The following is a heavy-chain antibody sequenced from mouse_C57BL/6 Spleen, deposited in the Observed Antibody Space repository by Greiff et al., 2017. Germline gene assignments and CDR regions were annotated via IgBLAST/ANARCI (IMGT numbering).Heavy chain of an antibody. CDR1: GYTFTSYW. Sequence: QVQLQQPGAELVKPGASVKLSCKASGYTFTSYWMHWVKQRPGRGLEWIGRIDPNSGGTKYNEKFKSKATLTVDKPSSTAYMLLSSLTSADSAVYYCARRGLVDRYFDVWGTGTTVTVSS. J-gene: IGHJ1*03. CDR3: ARRGLVDRYFDV. V-gene: IGHV1-72*01. CDR2: IDPNSGGT. D-gene: IGHD1-1*01.